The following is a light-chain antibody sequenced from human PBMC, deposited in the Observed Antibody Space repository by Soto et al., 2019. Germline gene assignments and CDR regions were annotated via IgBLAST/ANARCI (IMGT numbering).Light chain of an antibody. CDR2: DVS. CDR3: SSYTSSSLHV. Sequence: QSALPQPASVSGSPGQSITISCTGTSSDVGGYNYVSWYQQHPGKAPKLMIYDVSNRPSGVSNRFSGSKSSNTASLTISGLQAEDEADYYCSSYTSSSLHVFGTGTKLTVL. V-gene: IGLV2-14*03. CDR1: SSDVGGYNY. J-gene: IGLJ1*01.